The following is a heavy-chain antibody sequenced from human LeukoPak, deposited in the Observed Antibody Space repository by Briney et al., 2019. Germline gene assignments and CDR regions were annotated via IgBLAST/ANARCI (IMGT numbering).Heavy chain of an antibody. V-gene: IGHV3-64*01. D-gene: IGHD4-11*01. J-gene: IGHJ4*02. Sequence: AGSLSLSCAASGFTFTSYVMYWVRQAPGRGLEYVSVISYNGDSTYYANSVKCRFTISRDNSKNMLDLQMGSLRDEDMAVYYCARRDTSSYFADYWGQGTLVSVSS. CDR2: ISYNGDST. CDR3: ARRDTSSYFADY. CDR1: GFTFTSYV.